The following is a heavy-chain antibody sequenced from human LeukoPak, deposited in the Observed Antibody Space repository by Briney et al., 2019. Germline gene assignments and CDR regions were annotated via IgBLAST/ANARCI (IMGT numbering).Heavy chain of an antibody. V-gene: IGHV4-39*07. CDR3: ARDGLDCDFWSGYYR. D-gene: IGHD3-3*01. J-gene: IGHJ5*02. Sequence: PSETLSLTCTVSGGSISGSSYYWGWIRQPPGKGLEWNGSIYYSGSTYYNPSLKSRVTISVDTSKNQFSLKLSSVTAADTAVYYCARDGLDCDFWSGYYRWGQGTLVTVSS. CDR2: IYYSGST. CDR1: GGSISGSSYY.